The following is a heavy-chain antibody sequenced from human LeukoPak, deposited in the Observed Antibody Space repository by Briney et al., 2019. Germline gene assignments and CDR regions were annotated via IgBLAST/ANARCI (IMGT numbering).Heavy chain of an antibody. CDR3: ARDKSGAEAFEI. D-gene: IGHD1-14*01. CDR1: GGFISSYY. Sequence: SETLSLTCTVSGGFISSYYWSWIRQSPGKGLEWIGHVSYTGITNNNPSLKSRGIISVDTSKNQFSLKLTSVTTADTAVYYCARDKSGAEAFEIWGQGTMVTVSS. CDR2: VSYTGIT. V-gene: IGHV4-59*01. J-gene: IGHJ3*02.